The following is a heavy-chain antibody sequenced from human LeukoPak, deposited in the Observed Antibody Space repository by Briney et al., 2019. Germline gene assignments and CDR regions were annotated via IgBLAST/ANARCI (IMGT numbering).Heavy chain of an antibody. CDR3: ARGRNDYVWGSYRPYYFDY. Sequence: SETLSLTCAVYGGSFSGHYWSWIRQPPGKGLEWIGEINHSGSTNYNPSLKSRVTISVDTSKNQFSLKLSSVTAADTAVYYCARGRNDYVWGSYRPYYFDYWGQGTLVTVSS. V-gene: IGHV4-34*01. CDR1: GGSFSGHY. CDR2: INHSGST. D-gene: IGHD3-16*02. J-gene: IGHJ4*02.